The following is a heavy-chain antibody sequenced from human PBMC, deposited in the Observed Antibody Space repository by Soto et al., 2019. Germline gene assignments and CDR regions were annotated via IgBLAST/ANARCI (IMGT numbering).Heavy chain of an antibody. CDR1: GGTFSSYA. CDR3: ARDDCVDGSGSYNAFDI. D-gene: IGHD3-10*01. CDR2: IIPIFGTA. Sequence: SVKVSCKASGGTFSSYAISWVRQAPGQGLEWMGGIIPIFGTANYAQKFQGRVTITADESTSTAYMELSSLRSEDTAVYYCARDDCVDGSGSYNAFDIWGQGTMVTVSS. V-gene: IGHV1-69*13. J-gene: IGHJ3*02.